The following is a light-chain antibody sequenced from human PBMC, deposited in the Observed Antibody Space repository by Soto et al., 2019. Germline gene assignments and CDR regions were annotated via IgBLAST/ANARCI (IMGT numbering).Light chain of an antibody. CDR1: QGIRGD. CDR2: ATS. J-gene: IGKJ1*01. CDR3: IQDFISPLT. Sequence: AIQLTQSPSSLSASLVARVPITCRASQGIRGDLGWYQQKPGKAPKLLISATSTLQSGVPSRFSGRGSGTNFTLTISSLQPEDFATYYCIQDFISPLTVGQGTKVDIK. V-gene: IGKV1-6*01.